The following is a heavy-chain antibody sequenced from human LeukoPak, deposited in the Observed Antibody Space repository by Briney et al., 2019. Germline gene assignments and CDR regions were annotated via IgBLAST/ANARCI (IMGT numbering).Heavy chain of an antibody. Sequence: GGSLRLSCAASGFTFSSYEMNWVRQAPGKGLEWVSYISSSGSIIYYADSVKGRFTISRDNGKNSLYVQMKSLRAEDTAAYYCARVATYCSGVSCPYYFDYWGQGTLVTVSS. CDR1: GFTFSSYE. CDR3: ARVATYCSGVSCPYYFDY. D-gene: IGHD2-15*01. CDR2: ISSSGSII. V-gene: IGHV3-48*03. J-gene: IGHJ4*02.